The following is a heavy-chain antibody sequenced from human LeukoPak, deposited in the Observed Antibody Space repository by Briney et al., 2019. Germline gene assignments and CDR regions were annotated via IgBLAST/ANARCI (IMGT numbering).Heavy chain of an antibody. D-gene: IGHD6-19*01. V-gene: IGHV3-48*03. CDR2: ISSSGSTI. CDR3: AREPWSSGWLYFDY. J-gene: IGHJ4*02. CDR1: GFTFSSYE. Sequence: GGSLRLSCAASGFTFSSYEMNWVRQAPGKGLEWVSYISSSGSTIYYADSVKGRFTISRDNAKNSLYLQMNSLRAEDMAVYYCAREPWSSGWLYFDYWGQGTLVTVSS.